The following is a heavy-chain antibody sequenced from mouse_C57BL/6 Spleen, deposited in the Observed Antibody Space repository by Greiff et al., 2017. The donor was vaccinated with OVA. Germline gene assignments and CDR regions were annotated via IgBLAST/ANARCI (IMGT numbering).Heavy chain of an antibody. CDR2: ISYDGSN. D-gene: IGHD3-1*01. V-gene: IGHV3-6*01. Sequence: EESGPGLVKPSQSLSLTCSVTGYSITSGYYWNWIRQFPGNKLEWMGYISYDGSNNYNPSLKNRISITRDTSKNQFFLKLNSVTTEDTATNYCASDPRSGPFAYWGQGTLVTVSA. J-gene: IGHJ3*01. CDR3: ASDPRSGPFAY. CDR1: GYSITSGYY.